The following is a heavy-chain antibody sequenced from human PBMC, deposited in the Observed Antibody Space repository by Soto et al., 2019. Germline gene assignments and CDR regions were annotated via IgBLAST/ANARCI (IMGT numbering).Heavy chain of an antibody. V-gene: IGHV4-39*01. CDR1: GGSISSSSYY. D-gene: IGHD6-19*01. J-gene: IGHJ6*02. Sequence: TLSLTCTVSGGSISSSSYYWGWIRQPPGKGLEWIGSIYYSGSTYCNPSLKSRVTISVDTSKNQFSLKLSSVTAADTAVYYCARQGPYSSGWYGFGYYGMDVWGQGTTVTVSS. CDR3: ARQGPYSSGWYGFGYYGMDV. CDR2: IYYSGST.